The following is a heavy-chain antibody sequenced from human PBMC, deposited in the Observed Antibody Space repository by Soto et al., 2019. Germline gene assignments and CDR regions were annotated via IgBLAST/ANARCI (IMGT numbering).Heavy chain of an antibody. CDR2: ISYDGSNK. D-gene: IGHD3-22*01. CDR1: GFTFSSYA. Sequence: GSLRLSCAASGFTFSSYAMHWVRQAPGKGLEWVAVISYDGSNKYYADSVKGRFTISRDNSKNTLYLQMNSLRAEDTAVYYCARDHSPLYYYDSSGYYFDYWGQGTLVTVSS. V-gene: IGHV3-30-3*01. CDR3: ARDHSPLYYYDSSGYYFDY. J-gene: IGHJ4*02.